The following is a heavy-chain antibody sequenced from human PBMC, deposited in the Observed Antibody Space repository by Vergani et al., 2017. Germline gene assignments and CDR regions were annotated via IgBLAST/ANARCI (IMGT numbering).Heavy chain of an antibody. J-gene: IGHJ4*02. CDR2: IYYSGST. Sequence: QVQLQESGPGLLKPSETLSLTCTVSGGSISSYYWSWIRQPPGQGLEWIGYIYYSGSTNYNPSLKSRVTISVDTSKNQFSLKLSSVTAADTAVYYWPGGVGYYEFWSGYYIDYWGQGTLVTVSS. CDR3: PGGVGYYEFWSGYYIDY. V-gene: IGHV4-59*01. CDR1: GGSISSYY. D-gene: IGHD3-3*01.